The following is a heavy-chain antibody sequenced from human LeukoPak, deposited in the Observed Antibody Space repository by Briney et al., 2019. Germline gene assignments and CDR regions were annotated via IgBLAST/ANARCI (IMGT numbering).Heavy chain of an antibody. CDR3: ARDRKYYYHMDV. V-gene: IGHV4-39*07. CDR1: GGSISTSSYY. J-gene: IGHJ6*03. D-gene: IGHD1-14*01. Sequence: SETLSLTCTVSGGSISTSSYYWGWIRQPPGKGLECIGNIYYSGSTYYNPSLKSRVTISVDTSKNQFSLRLSSLTAADTALYYCARDRKYYYHMDVWGKGTTVTVSS. CDR2: IYYSGST.